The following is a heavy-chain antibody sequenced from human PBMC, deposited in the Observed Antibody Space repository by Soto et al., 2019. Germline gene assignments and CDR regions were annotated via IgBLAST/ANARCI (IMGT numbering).Heavy chain of an antibody. CDR3: ARHIAAAGPYYYGMHX. J-gene: IGHJ6*02. Sequence: WGSLRLSCAASGFTFSSCSMNWVRQAPGKGLEWVSSISSSSSYIYYEYSVKGRLTISRDNAKHSLYLQMNSLRAEDTAVYYCARHIAAAGPYYYGMHXWGQATTVTVS. CDR1: GFTFSSCS. CDR2: ISSSSSYI. V-gene: IGHV3-21*01. D-gene: IGHD6-13*01.